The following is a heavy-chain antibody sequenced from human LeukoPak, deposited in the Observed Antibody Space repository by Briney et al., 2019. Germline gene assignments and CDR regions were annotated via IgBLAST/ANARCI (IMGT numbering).Heavy chain of an antibody. V-gene: IGHV4-34*01. CDR3: ARDRVSDYYDRSGYWIDAFDI. J-gene: IGHJ3*02. D-gene: IGHD3-22*01. Sequence: SETLSLTCAVYGGSFSGYYWSWIRQPPGKGLEWIGEINHSGSTNYNPSLKRRVTISVDTSKNQFSLKLSSVTAADTAVYYCARDRVSDYYDRSGYWIDAFDIWGQGTMVTVSS. CDR2: INHSGST. CDR1: GGSFSGYY.